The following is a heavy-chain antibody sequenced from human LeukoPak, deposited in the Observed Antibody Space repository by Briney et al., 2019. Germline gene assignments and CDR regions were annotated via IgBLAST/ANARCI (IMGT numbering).Heavy chain of an antibody. Sequence: ASVKVSCKASGYTFTSYGISWVRQAPGQGREWMGWISAYNGNTNYAQKLQGRVTMTTDTSTSTAYMELRSLRSDDTAVYYCASLAGGRDGYKSAFDIWGQGTMVTVSS. CDR2: ISAYNGNT. V-gene: IGHV1-18*01. CDR3: ASLAGGRDGYKSAFDI. J-gene: IGHJ3*02. CDR1: GYTFTSYG. D-gene: IGHD5-24*01.